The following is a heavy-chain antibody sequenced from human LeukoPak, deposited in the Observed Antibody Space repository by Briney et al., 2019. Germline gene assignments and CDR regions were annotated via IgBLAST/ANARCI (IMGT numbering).Heavy chain of an antibody. CDR3: ESQDVGAVAGSVDY. J-gene: IGHJ4*02. CDR2: INPNSGGT. CDR1: GYTFTGYY. Sequence: ASVKASCKASGYTFTGYYMHWVRQAPGQGLEWMGWINPNSGGTNYAQKFQGRVTMTRDTSISAAYMELSRLRSDDTAVYYCESQDVGAVAGSVDYWGQGTLVTVSS. D-gene: IGHD6-13*01. V-gene: IGHV1-2*02.